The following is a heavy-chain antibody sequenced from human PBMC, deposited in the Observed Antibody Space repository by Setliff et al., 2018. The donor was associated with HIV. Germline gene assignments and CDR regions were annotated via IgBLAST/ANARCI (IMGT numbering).Heavy chain of an antibody. V-gene: IGHV3-48*04. J-gene: IGHJ6*03. Sequence: GGSLRLSCAASGFTFSSYAMSWVRQTPGKGLEWISFIGGHGSIIHYADSVKGRFTISRDNAKNSLYLQMNSLRAEDTAVYYCARTGHYYYYYMDVWGKGTTVTVSS. CDR3: ARTGHYYYYYMDV. CDR2: IGGHGSII. CDR1: GFTFSSYA.